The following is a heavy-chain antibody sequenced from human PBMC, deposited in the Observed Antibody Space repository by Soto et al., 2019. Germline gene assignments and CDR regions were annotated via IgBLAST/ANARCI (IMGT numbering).Heavy chain of an antibody. Sequence: GGSLRLSCGASGFTFSSYGMHWVRQAPGKGLEWVAVIWYDGSNKYYADSVKGRFTISRDNSKNTLYLQMNSLRAEDTAVYYCARVLSRYFVRLSYYHYYVMDVRGQGSTVIVSS. D-gene: IGHD3-9*01. CDR2: IWYDGSNK. V-gene: IGHV3-33*01. J-gene: IGHJ6*02. CDR3: ARVLSRYFVRLSYYHYYVMDV. CDR1: GFTFSSYG.